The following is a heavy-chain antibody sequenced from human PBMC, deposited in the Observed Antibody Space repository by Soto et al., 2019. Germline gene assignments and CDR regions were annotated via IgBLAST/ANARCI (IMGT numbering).Heavy chain of an antibody. D-gene: IGHD3-22*01. CDR3: AKDLGFVIVVIRYGGGPRENAFDI. V-gene: IGHV3-23*01. J-gene: IGHJ3*02. CDR1: GFTFSSYA. Sequence: GGSLRLSCAASGFTFSSYAMSWVRQAPGKGLEWVSAISGSGGSTYYADSVKGRFTISRDNSKNTLYLQMNSLRAEDTAVYYCAKDLGFVIVVIRYGGGPRENAFDIWRQGTMVTVS. CDR2: ISGSGGST.